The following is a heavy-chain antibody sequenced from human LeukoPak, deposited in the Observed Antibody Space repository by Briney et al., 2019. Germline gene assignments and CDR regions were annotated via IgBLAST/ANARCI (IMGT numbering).Heavy chain of an antibody. V-gene: IGHV3-30*02. Sequence: GGSLRLSCAASGFTFSSYGMHWVRQAPGKGLEWVAFIRYDGSNKYYADSVKGRFTISRDNAKNSLYLQMNSLRAEDTAVYYCARGGRGVVIAPPDYWGQGTLVTVSS. CDR3: ARGGRGVVIAPPDY. D-gene: IGHD2-21*01. CDR1: GFTFSSYG. CDR2: IRYDGSNK. J-gene: IGHJ4*02.